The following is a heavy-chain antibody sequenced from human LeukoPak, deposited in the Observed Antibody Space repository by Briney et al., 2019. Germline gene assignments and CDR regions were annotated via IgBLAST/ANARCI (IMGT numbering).Heavy chain of an antibody. Sequence: ASVKVSCKASGYTFTSYYMHWVRQAPGQGLEWMGIINPSGGSTSYAQKFQGRVTMTRDTSTSTVYMELSSLRSEDTAVYYCARDVSIAAAGKALDYWGQGTLVTVSS. V-gene: IGHV1-46*01. D-gene: IGHD6-13*01. CDR3: ARDVSIAAAGKALDY. CDR1: GYTFTSYY. J-gene: IGHJ4*02. CDR2: INPSGGST.